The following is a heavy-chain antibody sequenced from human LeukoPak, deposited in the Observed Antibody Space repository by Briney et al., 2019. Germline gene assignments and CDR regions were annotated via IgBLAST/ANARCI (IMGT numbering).Heavy chain of an antibody. V-gene: IGHV3-11*06. Sequence: GGSLRLSCVVSGITFSNAWMSWIRQAPGKGLEWVSYISSSSSYTNYADSVKGRFTISRDNAKNSLYLQMNSLRAEDTAVYYCARGYCSSTSCYATVEWFDPWGQGTLVTVSS. CDR1: GITFSNAW. CDR2: ISSSSSYT. J-gene: IGHJ5*02. D-gene: IGHD2-2*01. CDR3: ARGYCSSTSCYATVEWFDP.